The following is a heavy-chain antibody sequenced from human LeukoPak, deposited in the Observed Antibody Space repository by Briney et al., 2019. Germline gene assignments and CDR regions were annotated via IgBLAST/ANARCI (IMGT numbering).Heavy chain of an antibody. Sequence: SVKVSCRASGGTFSSYSTSWVRQAPGQGLEWMGRIIPVLGILNYAQKFQGRVTITADKSTSTAYMELSSLRSEDTAVYYCAVSRGYSSSYFDYWGQGTLVTVSS. CDR3: AVSRGYSSSYFDY. D-gene: IGHD6-6*01. CDR2: IIPVLGIL. J-gene: IGHJ4*02. CDR1: GGTFSSYS. V-gene: IGHV1-69*02.